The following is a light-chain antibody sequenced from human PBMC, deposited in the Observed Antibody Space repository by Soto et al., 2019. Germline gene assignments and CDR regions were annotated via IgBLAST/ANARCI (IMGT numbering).Light chain of an antibody. CDR3: QQSGDTPPWT. J-gene: IGKJ1*01. V-gene: IGKV1-39*01. CDR1: QSIRKY. CDR2: AAS. Sequence: HMPLSPSSLSACVGYRVIIICRASQSIRKYLNWYQHKPGKVPTLLIYAASSLQSGVPSRFSGSGSGTEFTLTITSLQPEDFATYYCQQSGDTPPWTFGQGTKVDIK.